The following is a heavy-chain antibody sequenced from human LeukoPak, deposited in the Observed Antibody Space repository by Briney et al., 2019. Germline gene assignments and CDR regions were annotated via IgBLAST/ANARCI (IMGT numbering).Heavy chain of an antibody. Sequence: GGSLRLSCAASGFTVSSNYMSWVRQAPGKGLEWVPVIYSGGSTYYADSVKGRFTISRDNSKNTLYLQMNSLRAEDTAVYYCARDAQLAVAGTDYYYGMDVWGQGTTVTVSS. CDR1: GFTVSSNY. CDR2: IYSGGST. J-gene: IGHJ6*02. CDR3: ARDAQLAVAGTDYYYGMDV. D-gene: IGHD6-19*01. V-gene: IGHV3-66*01.